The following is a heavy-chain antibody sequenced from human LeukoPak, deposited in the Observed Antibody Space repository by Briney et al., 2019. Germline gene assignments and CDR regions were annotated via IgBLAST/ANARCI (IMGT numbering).Heavy chain of an antibody. CDR1: GGSISSSNW. D-gene: IGHD6-19*01. J-gene: IGHJ3*02. Sequence: SETLSLTCAVSGGSISSSNWWSWVRQPPGKGLEWIGEIYHSGSTNYNPSLKSRVTISVDKSKNQFSLKLSSVTAADTAVYYCARPFYHSAQHQWLVDAFDIWGQGTMVTVSS. CDR2: IYHSGST. V-gene: IGHV4-4*02. CDR3: ARPFYHSAQHQWLVDAFDI.